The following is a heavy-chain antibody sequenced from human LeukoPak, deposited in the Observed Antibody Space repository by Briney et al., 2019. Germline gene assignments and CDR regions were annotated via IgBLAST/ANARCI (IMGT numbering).Heavy chain of an antibody. CDR2: IYSSGSN. Sequence: SETLSLTCTVSGGSFNNYYWNWIRQPAGKGLEWIGRIYSSGSNDYNPSLKSRVTMSVDTSKNQFSLNLTSVPAADSAVYYCARARGRLLLIDYWGQGTLVTVSS. D-gene: IGHD2-15*01. V-gene: IGHV4-4*07. CDR1: GGSFNNYY. J-gene: IGHJ4*02. CDR3: ARARGRLLLIDY.